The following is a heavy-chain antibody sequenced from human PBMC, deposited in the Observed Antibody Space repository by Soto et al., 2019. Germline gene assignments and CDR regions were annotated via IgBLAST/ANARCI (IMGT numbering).Heavy chain of an antibody. CDR2: IYSGGST. V-gene: IGHV3-53*04. D-gene: IGHD1-26*01. Sequence: EVQLVESGGGLVQPGGSLRLSCAASGFTVSSNYMSWVRQAPGKGLEWVSVIYSGGSTYYADSVKGRFTISRHNSKNTLYLQMNSLRAEDTAVYYCARGGGSYKRVFDYWGQGTLVTVSS. J-gene: IGHJ4*02. CDR1: GFTVSSNY. CDR3: ARGGGSYKRVFDY.